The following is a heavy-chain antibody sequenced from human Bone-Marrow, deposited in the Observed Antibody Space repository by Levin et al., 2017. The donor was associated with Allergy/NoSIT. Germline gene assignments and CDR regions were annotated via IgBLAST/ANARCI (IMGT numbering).Heavy chain of an antibody. D-gene: IGHD6-13*01. CDR2: TNPRSGYT. V-gene: IGHV1-46*03. J-gene: IGHJ4*02. Sequence: GESLKISCKASGYTFSNYYIHWVRQAPGQGVEWMGVTNPRSGYTKLAQIFQGRVAMPSDTSTSTAYMQLSSLTSGDSAVFYCIKGDSSSYYLLSDFWGQGTLVIVSS. CDR1: GYTFSNYY. CDR3: IKGDSSSYYLLSDF.